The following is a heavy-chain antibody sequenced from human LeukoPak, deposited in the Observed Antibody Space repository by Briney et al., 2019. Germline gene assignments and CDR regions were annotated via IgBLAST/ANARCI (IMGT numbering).Heavy chain of an antibody. CDR3: AKTSRGRWVDWGMDV. CDR2: ISYDGGTE. CDR1: GFTFSNYG. D-gene: IGHD6-25*01. V-gene: IGHV3-30*18. J-gene: IGHJ6*02. Sequence: PGGSLRLSCAASGFTFSNYGMHWVRQAPGKGLEWVAVISYDGGTEYYADSVKGRFTISRDKSKNTLYLQMNSLTTEDTAVYYCAKTSRGRWVDWGMDVWGQGTTVTVSS.